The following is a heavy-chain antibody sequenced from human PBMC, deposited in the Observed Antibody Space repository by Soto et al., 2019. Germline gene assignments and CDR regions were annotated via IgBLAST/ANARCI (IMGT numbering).Heavy chain of an antibody. D-gene: IGHD3-9*01. CDR2: ISYSGST. CDR3: ARELGHYDILTGPVDY. J-gene: IGHJ4*02. Sequence: SETLSLTCTVSGGSVSSNSYYWSWIRQPPGKGLEWIGFISYSGSTNYNPSLKSRVTISVDTSKNQFSLKLSSVTAADTAVYYCARELGHYDILTGPVDYWGQGTLVTVSS. V-gene: IGHV4-61*01. CDR1: GGSVSSNSYY.